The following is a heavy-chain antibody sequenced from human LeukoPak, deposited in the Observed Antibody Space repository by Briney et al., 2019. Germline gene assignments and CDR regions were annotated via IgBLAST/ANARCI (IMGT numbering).Heavy chain of an antibody. CDR1: GFTFSNAW. CDR3: SGGSSGSGDFDY. CDR2: IKSKTDGGTT. J-gene: IGHJ4*02. D-gene: IGHD2-15*01. V-gene: IGHV3-15*01. Sequence: GGSLRLSCAASGFTFSNAWRSWVRQAPGKGLEWVGRIKSKTDGGTTDYAAPVKGRFTISRDDSKNTLYLQMNSLKTEDTAVYYCSGGSSGSGDFDYWGQGTLVTVSS.